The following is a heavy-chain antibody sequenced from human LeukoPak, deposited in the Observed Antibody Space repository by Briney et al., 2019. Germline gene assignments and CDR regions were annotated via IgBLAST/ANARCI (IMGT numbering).Heavy chain of an antibody. D-gene: IGHD6-13*01. CDR1: GFTFDDYA. V-gene: IGHV3-9*01. CDR2: ISWNSGSI. J-gene: IGHJ4*02. CDR3: AKDNGYSSSWYYFDY. Sequence: PGRSLRLSCAASGFTFDDYAMHWVRQAPGKGLEWASGISWNSGSIGYADSVKGRFTISRDNAKNSLYLQMNSLRAEDTALYYCAKDNGYSSSWYYFDYWGQGTLVTVSS.